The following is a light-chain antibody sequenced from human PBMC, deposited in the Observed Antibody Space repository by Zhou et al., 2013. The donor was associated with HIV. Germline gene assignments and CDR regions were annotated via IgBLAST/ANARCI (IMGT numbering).Light chain of an antibody. CDR2: GAS. CDR1: QTLDTN. Sequence: IVMTQSPATLSLSPGETATLSCRASQTLDTNLAWYQQQPGQAPRLLIYGASTRATGIPARFSGSGSGTDFTLTISSLQSEDFAVYYCQQYNNWPPSSFGQGTKLEIK. V-gene: IGKV3-15*01. CDR3: QQYNNWPPSS. J-gene: IGKJ2*04.